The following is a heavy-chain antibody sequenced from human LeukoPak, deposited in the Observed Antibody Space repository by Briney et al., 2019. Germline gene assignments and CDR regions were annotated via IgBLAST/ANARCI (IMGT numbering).Heavy chain of an antibody. J-gene: IGHJ1*01. Sequence: PGGSLRLSCAASGFSFSSYAIHWVRQAPGKGLEWVALIPYDGSNKYYADSVRGRFTISRDNSKNTLYLQMNSLRAEDTAVYYCASPPTPSAEYFQHWGQGTLVTVSS. CDR1: GFSFSSYA. D-gene: IGHD2-2*01. CDR2: IPYDGSNK. CDR3: ASPPTPSAEYFQH. V-gene: IGHV3-30*03.